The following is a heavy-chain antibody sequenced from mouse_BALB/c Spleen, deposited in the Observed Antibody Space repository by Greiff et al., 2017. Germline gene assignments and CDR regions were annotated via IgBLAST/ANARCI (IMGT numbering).Heavy chain of an antibody. CDR2: ISSGGSYT. CDR1: GFTFSSYA. Sequence: EVKLVESGGGLVKPGGSLKLSCAASGFTFSSYAMSWVRQSPEKRLEWVAEISSGGSYTYYPDTVTGRFTISRDNAKNTLYLEMSSLRSEDTAMYYCAREGGIAWFAYWGQGTLVTVSA. J-gene: IGHJ3*01. V-gene: IGHV5-9-4*01. CDR3: AREGGIAWFAY.